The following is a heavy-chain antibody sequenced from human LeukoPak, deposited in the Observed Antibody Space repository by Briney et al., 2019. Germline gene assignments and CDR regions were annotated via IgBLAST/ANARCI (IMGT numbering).Heavy chain of an antibody. J-gene: IGHJ4*02. D-gene: IGHD5-18*01. CDR2: ISYDGSNK. CDR1: GFTFSSYA. CDR3: ARDALYILLWTSGFVDY. V-gene: IGHV3-30-3*01. Sequence: GRSLRLSCAASGFTFSSYAMHWVRQAPGKGLEWVAVISYDGSNKYYADSVKGRFTISRDNSKNTLYLQMNSLRAEDTAVYYCARDALYILLWTSGFVDYWGQGTLVTVSS.